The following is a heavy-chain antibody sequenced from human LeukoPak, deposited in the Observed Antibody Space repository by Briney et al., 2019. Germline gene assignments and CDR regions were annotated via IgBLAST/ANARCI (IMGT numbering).Heavy chain of an antibody. D-gene: IGHD2-2*02. Sequence: GGSLRLSCAASGFTFSSYSMNWVRQAPGKGLEWVSSISSSSSYIYYADSVKGRFTISRDNAKNSLYLQMNSLRAEDTAVYYCAADIVVVPAAIPIDYWGQGTLVTVSS. J-gene: IGHJ4*02. CDR3: AADIVVVPAAIPIDY. V-gene: IGHV3-21*01. CDR2: ISSSSSYI. CDR1: GFTFSSYS.